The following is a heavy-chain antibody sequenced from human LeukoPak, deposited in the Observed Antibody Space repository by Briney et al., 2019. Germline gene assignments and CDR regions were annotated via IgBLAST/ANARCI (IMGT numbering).Heavy chain of an antibody. D-gene: IGHD5/OR15-5a*01. CDR1: GFTFSSYS. V-gene: IGHV3-21*01. CDR2: ISSSSSYI. CDR3: ARDKMSTAAFDY. Sequence: PGGSLRLSCAASGFTFSSYSMNWARQAPGKGLEWVSSISSSSSYIYYADSVKGRFTISRDNAKNSLYLQMNSLRAEDTAVYYCARDKMSTAAFDYWGQGTLVTVSS. J-gene: IGHJ4*02.